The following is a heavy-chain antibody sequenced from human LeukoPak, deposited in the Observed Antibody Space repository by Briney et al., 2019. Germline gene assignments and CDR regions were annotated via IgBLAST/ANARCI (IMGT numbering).Heavy chain of an antibody. CDR1: GFTFSSYG. D-gene: IGHD6-13*01. CDR3: AKGAAAGLFGANFDY. CDR2: IRYDGSNK. V-gene: IGHV3-30*02. Sequence: GGSLRLSCAASGFTFSSYGMHWVRQASGKGLEWVAFIRYDGSNKYYADSVKGRFTISRDNSKNTLYLQMNSLRAEDTAVYYCAKGAAAGLFGANFDYWGQGTLVTVSS. J-gene: IGHJ4*02.